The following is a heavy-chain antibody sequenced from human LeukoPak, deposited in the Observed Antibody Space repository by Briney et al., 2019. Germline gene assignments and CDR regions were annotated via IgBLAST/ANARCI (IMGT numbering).Heavy chain of an antibody. CDR1: GFTFSGYG. Sequence: GGSLRLSCAASGFTFSGYGMHWVRQAADKGLEWVAVIWYDGNNKYYADSVKGRFTISRDNSKNTLYLQMNSLRVEDTAVYYCAKDWGYTTMVSYYYDYWGQGPLVTVSS. J-gene: IGHJ4*02. D-gene: IGHD5-18*01. CDR2: IWYDGNNK. V-gene: IGHV3-33*06. CDR3: AKDWGYTTMVSYYYDY.